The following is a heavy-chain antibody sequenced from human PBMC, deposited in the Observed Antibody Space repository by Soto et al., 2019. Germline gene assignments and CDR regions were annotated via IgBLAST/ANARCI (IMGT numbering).Heavy chain of an antibody. D-gene: IGHD7-27*01. CDR2: FGVGGNYI. CDR1: GFTFSNYA. CDR3: AKDAISGNQVWDYFDY. Sequence: GGSLRLSCAASGFTFSNYAMNWVRQAPGKVLEWVSGFGVGGNYIYYADSVKGRFTISRDNSKNTLYLQMNSLRAEDTAVYYCAKDAISGNQVWDYFDYWGQGTPVTVSS. J-gene: IGHJ4*02. V-gene: IGHV3-23*01.